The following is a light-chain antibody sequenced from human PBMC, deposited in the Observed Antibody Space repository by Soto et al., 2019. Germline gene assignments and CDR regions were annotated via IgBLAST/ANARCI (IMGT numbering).Light chain of an antibody. CDR1: SSDIGGYNY. CDR2: DVT. V-gene: IGLV2-14*01. J-gene: IGLJ2*01. Sequence: QSALTQPASVSGSPGQSITISCTGTSSDIGGYNYVSWYQQHPGKAPKLIIFDVTNRPSGVSNRFSGSKSGNTASLTIYGLQAEDEADYYCSSYTSTNTLVIFGGGTKLTVL. CDR3: SSYTSTNTLVI.